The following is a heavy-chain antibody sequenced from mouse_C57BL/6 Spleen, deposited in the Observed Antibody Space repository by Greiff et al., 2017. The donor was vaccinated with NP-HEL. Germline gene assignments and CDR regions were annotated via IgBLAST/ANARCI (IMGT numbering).Heavy chain of an antibody. CDR2: IYPGSGST. CDR3: ARYGAYYSNFYFDY. CDR1: GYTFTSYW. V-gene: IGHV1-55*01. J-gene: IGHJ2*01. D-gene: IGHD2-5*01. Sequence: VQLQQSGAELVKPGASVKMSCKASGYTFTSYWITWVKQRPGQGLEWIGDIYPGSGSTNYNEKFKSKATLTVDTSSSTAYMQLSSLTSEDSAVYYCARYGAYYSNFYFDYWGQGTTLTVSS.